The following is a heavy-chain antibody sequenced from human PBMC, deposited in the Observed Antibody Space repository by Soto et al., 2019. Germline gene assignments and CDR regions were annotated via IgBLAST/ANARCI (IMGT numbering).Heavy chain of an antibody. D-gene: IGHD3-3*01. J-gene: IGHJ4*02. Sequence: QLQLQESGPGLVKPSETLSLTCTVSGGSISSGSYYWGWIRQPPGKGLEWIGTIYYTGSTYYNPSLKSRVTISVDTSKNQFSLKLSSVTAADTAVYFCTRRLRFLETVDYLGQGTLVTVSS. V-gene: IGHV4-39*01. CDR1: GGSISSGSYY. CDR2: IYYTGST. CDR3: TRRLRFLETVDY.